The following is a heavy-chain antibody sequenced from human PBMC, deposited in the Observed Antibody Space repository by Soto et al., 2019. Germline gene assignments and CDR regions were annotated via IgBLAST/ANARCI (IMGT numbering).Heavy chain of an antibody. Sequence: QVQLVQSGAEVKKPGSSVKVSCKASGGAFSDYAFSWVRQAPGQGLEWLGGFMPIFRAPDYAQKFQGRVTITAGEFTRTAYMEMNSLRSEATAVYYCASWLKGPDIGNYYYGMDVWGQGTTVTVS. V-gene: IGHV1-69*12. CDR1: GGAFSDYA. D-gene: IGHD2-15*01. J-gene: IGHJ6*02. CDR2: FMPIFRAP. CDR3: ASWLKGPDIGNYYYGMDV.